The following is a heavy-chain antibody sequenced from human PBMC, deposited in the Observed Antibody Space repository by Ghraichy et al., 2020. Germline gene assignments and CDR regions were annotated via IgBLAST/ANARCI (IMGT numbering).Heavy chain of an antibody. V-gene: IGHV3-23*01. CDR3: AKDTAMAYYYYYGMDV. Sequence: GGSLRLSCAASGFTFSSYAMSWVRQAPGKGLEWVSAISGSGGSTYYADSVKGRFTISRDNSKNTLYLQMNSLRAEDTAVYYCAKDTAMAYYYYYGMDVWGQGTTVTVSS. J-gene: IGHJ6*02. D-gene: IGHD5-18*01. CDR1: GFTFSSYA. CDR2: ISGSGGST.